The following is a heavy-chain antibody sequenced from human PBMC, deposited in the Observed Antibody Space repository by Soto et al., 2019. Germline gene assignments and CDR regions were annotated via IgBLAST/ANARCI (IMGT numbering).Heavy chain of an antibody. CDR2: ISSSSSTI. CDR3: ARRPERIAQIGWFDP. Sequence: PGGSLRLSCAASGFTFSSYSMNWVRQAPGKGLEWVSYISSSSSTIYYADSVKGRFTISRDNAKNSLYLQMNSLRAEDTAVYYCARRPERIAQIGWFDPWGQGTLVTVSS. J-gene: IGHJ5*02. CDR1: GFTFSSYS. V-gene: IGHV3-48*01. D-gene: IGHD6-13*01.